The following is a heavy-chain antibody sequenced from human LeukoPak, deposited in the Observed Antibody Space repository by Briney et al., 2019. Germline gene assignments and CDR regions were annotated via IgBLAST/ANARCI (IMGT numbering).Heavy chain of an antibody. CDR2: IYYSGST. CDR1: GGSISSYY. D-gene: IGHD3-22*01. J-gene: IGHJ4*02. Sequence: ASETLSLTCTVSGGSISSYYWSWIRQPPGKGLEWIGYIYYSGSTNYKPSLKSRVTISVETSKNQFSLKLRSVTAADTAVYYCARVTGYMIEDYFDYWGQGTLVTVSS. V-gene: IGHV4-59*01. CDR3: ARVTGYMIEDYFDY.